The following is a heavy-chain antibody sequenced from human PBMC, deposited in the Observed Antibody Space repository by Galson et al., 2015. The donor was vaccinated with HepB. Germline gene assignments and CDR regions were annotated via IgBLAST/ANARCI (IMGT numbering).Heavy chain of an antibody. CDR3: AKELQLGYCSGGSCYYNAFDI. CDR2: LSYDESNK. Sequence: SLRLSCAASGFTFSSYGMHWVRQAPGKGLEWVAILSYDESNKYYADSVKGRFTISRDNSKNTLYLQMNSLRAEDTAVYYCAKELQLGYCSGGSCYYNAFDIWGQGTMVTVSS. CDR1: GFTFSSYG. V-gene: IGHV3-30*18. J-gene: IGHJ3*02. D-gene: IGHD2-15*01.